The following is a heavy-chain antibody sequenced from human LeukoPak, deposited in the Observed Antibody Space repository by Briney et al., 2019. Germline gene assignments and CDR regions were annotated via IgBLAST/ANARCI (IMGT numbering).Heavy chain of an antibody. CDR2: IETVDSHT. Sequence: GESLKISCQASGYSFTNYWIAWLRHMPGKGLEWMRTIETVDSHTTYSPSFQGQVTISVDKSIRTAYFQWSSLKASDSAIYYCARGSSTWYFDYWGQGTLVTVSS. CDR1: GYSFTNYW. J-gene: IGHJ4*02. D-gene: IGHD6-13*01. CDR3: ARGSSTWYFDY. V-gene: IGHV5-51*01.